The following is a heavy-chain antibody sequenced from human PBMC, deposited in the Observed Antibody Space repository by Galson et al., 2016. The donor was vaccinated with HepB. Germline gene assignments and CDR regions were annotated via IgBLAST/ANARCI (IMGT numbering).Heavy chain of an antibody. CDR3: AKSGGMNYYYYMDV. CDR1: GFLFDDYA. V-gene: IGHV3-9*01. D-gene: IGHD1-26*01. Sequence: SLRLSCAASGFLFDDYAMHWVRQAPGKGLEWVSRISWNSGSIDYAGSGKGRFTISRDNAKNSLYLQMNSLRAEDTALYYCAKSGGMNYYYYMDVWGKGTTVTVSS. J-gene: IGHJ6*03. CDR2: ISWNSGSI.